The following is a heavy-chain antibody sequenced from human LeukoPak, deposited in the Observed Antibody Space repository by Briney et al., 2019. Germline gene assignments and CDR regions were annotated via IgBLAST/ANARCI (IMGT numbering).Heavy chain of an antibody. J-gene: IGHJ4*02. D-gene: IGHD1-26*01. CDR3: ARANSGSYLHFDY. CDR2: IYYSGST. V-gene: IGHV4-59*01. CDR1: GGSISSYY. Sequence: SSETLSLTCTVSGGSISSYYWSWIRQPPGKGLEWIGYIYYSGSTNYNPSLKSRVTISVDTSKNRFSLKLSSVTAADTAVYYCARANSGSYLHFDYWGQGTLVTVCS.